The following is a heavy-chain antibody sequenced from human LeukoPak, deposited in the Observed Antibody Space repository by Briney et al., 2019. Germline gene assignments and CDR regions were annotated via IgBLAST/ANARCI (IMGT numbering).Heavy chain of an antibody. V-gene: IGHV3-11*05. CDR2: ISSSSSYT. D-gene: IGHD3-10*01. Sequence: GGSLRLSCAASGFTFSDYYMSWIRQAPGKGLEWVSYISSSSSYTNYADSVKGRFTISRDNAKNSLYLQMNSLRAEDTAVYYCARDLMGLGSYYYYYYGMDVWGQGTTVTVSS. CDR1: GFTFSDYY. J-gene: IGHJ6*02. CDR3: ARDLMGLGSYYYYYYGMDV.